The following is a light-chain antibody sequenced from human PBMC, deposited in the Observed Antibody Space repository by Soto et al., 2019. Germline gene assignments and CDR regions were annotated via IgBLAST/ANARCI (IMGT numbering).Light chain of an antibody. CDR3: SSYTSRSTLNYV. V-gene: IGLV2-14*01. CDR2: EVS. J-gene: IGLJ1*01. CDR1: SSDVGGYNY. Sequence: HSALTQPASVSGSPGQSITISCTGTSSDVGGYNYVSWYQQHPGKAPKLMIYEVSNRPSGVSNRFSGSKSGNTASLTISGLQAEDESDYYCSSYTSRSTLNYVFETGTKVTVL.